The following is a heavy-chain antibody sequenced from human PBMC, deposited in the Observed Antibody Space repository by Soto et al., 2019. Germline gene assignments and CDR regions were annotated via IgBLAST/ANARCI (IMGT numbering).Heavy chain of an antibody. CDR3: ARRRITTFGVVITGYGMDV. D-gene: IGHD3-3*01. CDR1: GGSISNNNC. V-gene: IGHV4-4*02. Sequence: SETLSLTCAVSGGSISNNNCWNWVRQPPGKGLEWIGEIYHSGTTNYNPSLKSRVTISLDKSNNQFSLTLNSVTAADTAVYYCARRRITTFGVVITGYGMDVWGQGTTVTVSS. CDR2: IYHSGTT. J-gene: IGHJ6*02.